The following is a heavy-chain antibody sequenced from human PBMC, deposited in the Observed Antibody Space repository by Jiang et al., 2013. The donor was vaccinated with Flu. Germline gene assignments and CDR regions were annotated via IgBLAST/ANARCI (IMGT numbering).Heavy chain of an antibody. J-gene: IGHJ2*01. D-gene: IGHD3-16*01. CDR3: ARDSSIEMGGSGFDL. Sequence: EVKKPGSSVKVSCKASGGTFSSYAISWVRQAPGQGLEWMGGIIPIFGTANYAQKFQGRVTITADESTSTAYMELSSLRSEDTAVYYCARDSSIEMGGSGFDLWGRGTLVTVSS. V-gene: IGHV1-69*01. CDR1: GGTFSSYA. CDR2: IIPIFGTA.